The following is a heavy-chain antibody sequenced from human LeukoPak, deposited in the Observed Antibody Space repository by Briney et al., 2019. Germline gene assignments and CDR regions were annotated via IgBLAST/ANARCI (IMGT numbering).Heavy chain of an antibody. V-gene: IGHV3-30*18. CDR2: ISYDGSNK. Sequence: PGRSLRLSCAASGFTFSSYGMHWVRQAPGKGLEWVVVISYDGSNKYYADSVKGRFTISRDNSKNTLYLQMNSLRAEDTAVYYCAKSAGDDYGDHGFDYWGQGTLVTVSS. J-gene: IGHJ4*02. CDR1: GFTFSSYG. CDR3: AKSAGDDYGDHGFDY. D-gene: IGHD4-17*01.